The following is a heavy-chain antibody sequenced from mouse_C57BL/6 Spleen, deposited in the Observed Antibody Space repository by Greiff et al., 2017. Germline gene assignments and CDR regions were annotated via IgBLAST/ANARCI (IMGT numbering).Heavy chain of an antibody. D-gene: IGHD1-1*01. CDR1: GYSITSGYY. Sequence: EVQVVESGPGLVKPSQSLSLTCSVTGYSITSGYYWNWIRQFPGNKLEWMGYISYDGSNNYNPSPKNRISITRDTSKNQFFLKLNSVTTEDTATYYCASYGSSYGYWGQGTTLTVSS. CDR3: ASYGSSYGY. CDR2: ISYDGSN. J-gene: IGHJ2*01. V-gene: IGHV3-6*01.